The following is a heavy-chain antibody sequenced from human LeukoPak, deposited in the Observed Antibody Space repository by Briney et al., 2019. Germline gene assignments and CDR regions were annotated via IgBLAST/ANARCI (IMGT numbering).Heavy chain of an antibody. CDR3: ARDLGEEWLVR. Sequence: GGSLRLSCAASGFTVSSNYMSWVRQAPGKGREWVSVIYSGGSTYYADSVKGRFTISRDNSKNTLYLQMNSLRAEDTAVYYCARDLGEEWLVRWGQGTLVTVSS. D-gene: IGHD6-19*01. V-gene: IGHV3-53*01. CDR1: GFTVSSNY. J-gene: IGHJ4*02. CDR2: IYSGGST.